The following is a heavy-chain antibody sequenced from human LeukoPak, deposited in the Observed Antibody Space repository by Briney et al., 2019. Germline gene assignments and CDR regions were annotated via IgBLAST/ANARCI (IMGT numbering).Heavy chain of an antibody. CDR3: AKSRSGGGWDFDY. V-gene: IGHV3-23*01. D-gene: IGHD2-15*01. CDR1: GFTFNSYD. Sequence: PGGSLRLFCAASGFTFNSYDMRWVRQAPGKGLEWVSGISASGGSTYYADSVKGRFTISRDKSENMLYLQMNSLRAEDTAVYYCAKSRSGGGWDFDYWGQGTLVTVSS. J-gene: IGHJ4*02. CDR2: ISASGGST.